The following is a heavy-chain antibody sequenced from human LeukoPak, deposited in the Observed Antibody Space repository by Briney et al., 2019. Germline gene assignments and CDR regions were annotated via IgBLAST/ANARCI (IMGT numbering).Heavy chain of an antibody. CDR2: ISYDGSKK. CDR1: GFTFSSYA. CDR3: ARGILNDIAVAGTPLDP. V-gene: IGHV3-30*04. Sequence: GGSLTLSCVASGFTFSSYAIHWVRQAPGKGLERVSVISYDGSKKYYADSVKGRFTISRENSKNTLYLQINSLRAEDTAVYYWARGILNDIAVAGTPLDPWGEGTLVTVSS. D-gene: IGHD6-19*01. J-gene: IGHJ5*02.